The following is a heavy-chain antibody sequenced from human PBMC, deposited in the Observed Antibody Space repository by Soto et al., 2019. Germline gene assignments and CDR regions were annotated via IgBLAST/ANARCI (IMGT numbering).Heavy chain of an antibody. J-gene: IGHJ6*03. D-gene: IGHD1-20*01. CDR3: AREMGLNWSLPPRYSYYMDV. CDR1: GSTFSSDA. Sequence: QVQLVQSGAEVKKPGASVKVACEASGSTFSSDAIIWVRQAPGQGLEWVGWISVHSGNTKYAQNFQGRVTMTADISTSTAYMELRNLISDDTAVYYCAREMGLNWSLPPRYSYYMDVWGKGTTVTVSS. V-gene: IGHV1-18*01. CDR2: ISVHSGNT.